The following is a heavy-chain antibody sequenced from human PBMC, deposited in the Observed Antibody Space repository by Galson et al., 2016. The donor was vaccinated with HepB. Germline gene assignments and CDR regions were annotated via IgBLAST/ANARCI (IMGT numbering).Heavy chain of an antibody. V-gene: IGHV3-7*01. J-gene: IGHJ5*02. CDR1: GFTFSSSW. Sequence: SLRLSCAASGFTFSSSWMSWVRQAPGKGLEWVANIIQDGSETYYVDSVKGRFTISRDNAKNSLYLQMSSLRGEDTAVYYCARDQLGPVDDWVLRWFDPWGQGTLVTVSS. CDR3: ARDQLGPVDDWVLRWFDP. D-gene: IGHD2/OR15-2a*01. CDR2: IIQDGSET.